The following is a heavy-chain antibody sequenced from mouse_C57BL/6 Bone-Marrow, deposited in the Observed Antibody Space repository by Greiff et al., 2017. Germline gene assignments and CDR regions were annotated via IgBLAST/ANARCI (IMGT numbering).Heavy chain of an antibody. CDR3: GVRGFCCAYY. V-gene: IGHV1-69*01. J-gene: IGHJ2*01. Sequence: VQLQQPGAELVMPGASVKLSCKASGYTFTSYWMHWVKQRPGQGLEWIGEIDPSDSYTNYNQKFKGKSTLTVDKYSSTAYMQRSILTSEDSAVYYCGVRGFCCAYYWGQGTTLTVSS. CDR1: GYTFTSYW. CDR2: IDPSDSYT.